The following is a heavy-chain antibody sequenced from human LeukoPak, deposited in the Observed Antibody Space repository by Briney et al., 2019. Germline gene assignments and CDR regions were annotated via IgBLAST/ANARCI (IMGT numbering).Heavy chain of an antibody. V-gene: IGHV1-2*02. Sequence: ASVKVPCKASGYTFTGYYMHWVRQAPGQGLEWMGWINPNSGGTNYAQKFQGRVTMTRDTSISTAYMELSRLRSDDTAVYYCATLEYYDFWSGYGWGQGTLVTVSS. J-gene: IGHJ4*02. CDR3: ATLEYYDFWSGYG. D-gene: IGHD3-3*01. CDR2: INPNSGGT. CDR1: GYTFTGYY.